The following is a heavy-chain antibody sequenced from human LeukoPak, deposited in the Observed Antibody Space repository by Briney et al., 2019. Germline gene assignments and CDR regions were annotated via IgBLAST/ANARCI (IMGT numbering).Heavy chain of an antibody. CDR2: ISAYNGNT. CDR3: AATYYDILTGYFNYYYGMDV. V-gene: IGHV1-18*01. J-gene: IGHJ6*02. CDR1: GYTFTSYG. Sequence: ASVKVSCKASGYTFTSYGTSWVRQAPGQGLAWMGWISAYNGNTNYAQKLQGRVTMTTDTSTSTAYMELRSLRSDDTAVYYCAATYYDILTGYFNYYYGMDVWGQGTTVTVSS. D-gene: IGHD3-9*01.